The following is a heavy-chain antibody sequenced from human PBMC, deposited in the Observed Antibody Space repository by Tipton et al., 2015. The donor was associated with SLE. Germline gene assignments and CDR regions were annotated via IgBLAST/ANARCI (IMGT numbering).Heavy chain of an antibody. V-gene: IGHV3-53*01. J-gene: IGHJ4*02. CDR2: IYSGGST. Sequence: SLRLSCAASGFTVSSNYMSWVRQAPGKGLEWVSVIYSGGSTYYADSVKGRFTISRDNSKNTLYLQMNSLRAEDTAVYYCARGGPTVTYYFDYWGQGTLVTVSS. CDR3: ARGGPTVTYYFDY. D-gene: IGHD4-17*01. CDR1: GFTVSSNY.